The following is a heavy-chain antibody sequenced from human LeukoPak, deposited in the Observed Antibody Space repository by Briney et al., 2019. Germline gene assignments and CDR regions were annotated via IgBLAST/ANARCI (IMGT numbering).Heavy chain of an antibody. Sequence: GGSLRLSCAASGFTFSSYSMNWVRQAPGKGLEWVSSISSSSSYIYYADSVKGRFTISRDNAKNSLYLQMNSLRAENTAVYYCARSHYYDSSGYYYYYGLDVWGQGTTVTVSS. D-gene: IGHD3-22*01. CDR2: ISSSSSYI. V-gene: IGHV3-21*01. J-gene: IGHJ6*02. CDR1: GFTFSSYS. CDR3: ARSHYYDSSGYYYYYGLDV.